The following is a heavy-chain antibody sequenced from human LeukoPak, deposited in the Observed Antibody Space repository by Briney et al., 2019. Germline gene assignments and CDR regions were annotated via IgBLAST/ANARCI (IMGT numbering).Heavy chain of an antibody. D-gene: IGHD6-19*01. CDR3: AKDSHSGYSSGWSPLNWFDP. CDR2: ISGSGGST. J-gene: IGHJ5*02. CDR1: GFTFSSYA. V-gene: IGHV3-23*01. Sequence: QPGGSLRLSCAASGFTFSSYAMSWVRQAPGEGLEWVSAISGSGGSTYYADSVKGRFTISRDNSKNTLYLQMNSLRAEDTAVYYCAKDSHSGYSSGWSPLNWFDPWGQGTLVTVSS.